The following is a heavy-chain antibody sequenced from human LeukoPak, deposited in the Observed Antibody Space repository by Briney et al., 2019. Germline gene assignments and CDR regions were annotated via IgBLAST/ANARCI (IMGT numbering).Heavy chain of an antibody. V-gene: IGHV3-30*02. CDR2: IAHHGNNK. Sequence: GGSLRLSCGAPGFTFSSSAMHWVRQGPGKGLEWVAYIAHHGNNKYYADSVKGRFTISRDNSKGSLYLQMNSLRADDTAVYYCAKDGSWSCTDWGQGTLVRVS. J-gene: IGHJ4*02. CDR1: GFTFSSSA. D-gene: IGHD2-8*02. CDR3: AKDGSWSCTD.